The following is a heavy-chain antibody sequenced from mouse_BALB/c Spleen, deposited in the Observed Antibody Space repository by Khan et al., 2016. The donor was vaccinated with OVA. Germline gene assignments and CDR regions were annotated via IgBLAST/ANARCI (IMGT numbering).Heavy chain of an antibody. CDR1: GYTFTNYR. CDR3: ARESSYWYFDV. V-gene: IGHV9-1*02. J-gene: IGHJ1*01. CDR2: INTYTGEP. D-gene: IGHD1-1*01. Sequence: QIQLVQSGPELKKPGETVKISCKASGYTFTNYRMNWMKQAPGKGLKWMGWINTYTGEPTYGDDFKGRFAFSLETSASTAYLQINNLKNEDMATYFCARESSYWYFDVWCAGTTVTVSS.